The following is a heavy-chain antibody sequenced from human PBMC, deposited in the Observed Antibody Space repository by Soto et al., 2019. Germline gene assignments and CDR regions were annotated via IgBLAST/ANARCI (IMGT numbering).Heavy chain of an antibody. CDR2: LYYSGNT. D-gene: IGHD2-15*01. CDR3: ARVGGVAARTFDY. J-gene: IGHJ4*02. V-gene: IGHV4-59*01. CDR1: GGSISPFY. Sequence: ETLSLTCTVSGGSISPFYWSWVRQPPGKGLEWIGYLYYSGNTNYNPSLKSRVTISVDASRNQVSLRLTSVTAADTAVYYCARVGGVAARTFDYWGQGTVVTVSS.